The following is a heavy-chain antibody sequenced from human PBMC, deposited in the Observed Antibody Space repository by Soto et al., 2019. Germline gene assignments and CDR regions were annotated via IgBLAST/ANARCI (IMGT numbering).Heavy chain of an antibody. CDR3: AVVVVPAAIPYFDY. V-gene: IGHV1-3*01. J-gene: IGHJ4*02. CDR2: INAGNGNT. Sequence: ASVKVSCKASGYTFTSYAIHWVRRAPGQRLEWMGWINAGNGNTKYSQKFQGRVTITRDTSASTAYMELSSLRSEDTAVYYCAVVVVPAAIPYFDYWGQGTLVTVSS. CDR1: GYTFTSYA. D-gene: IGHD2-2*02.